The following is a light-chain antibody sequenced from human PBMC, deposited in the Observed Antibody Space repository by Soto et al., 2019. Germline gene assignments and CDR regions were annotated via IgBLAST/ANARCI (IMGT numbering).Light chain of an antibody. J-gene: IGKJ4*01. CDR3: QQRRNWPPRLT. Sequence: EIVLTQSPATLSLSPGERATLSCRASQSVSSYLAWYQQKPGQAPRLLIYDASNRATGIPARFSGSGSGTDFALTISSLEPEDVAVYYCQQRRNWPPRLTFGGGTKVEIK. CDR1: QSVSSY. CDR2: DAS. V-gene: IGKV3-11*01.